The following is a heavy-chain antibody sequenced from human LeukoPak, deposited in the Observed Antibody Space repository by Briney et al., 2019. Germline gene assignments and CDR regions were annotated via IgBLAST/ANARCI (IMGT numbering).Heavy chain of an antibody. D-gene: IGHD4-11*01. CDR2: IIPIFGTA. CDR1: GGTFSSYA. V-gene: IGHV1-69*05. J-gene: IGHJ5*02. CDR3: ALGMTTPAGFDP. Sequence: GASVTVSCKASGGTFSSYAISWVRQAPGQGLEWMGGIIPIFGTANYAQKFQGRVTITTDESTSTAYMELRSLRSDDTAVYYCALGMTTPAGFDPWGQGTLVTVSS.